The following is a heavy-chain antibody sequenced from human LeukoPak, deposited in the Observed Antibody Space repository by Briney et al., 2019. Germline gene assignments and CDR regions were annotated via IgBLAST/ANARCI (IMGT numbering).Heavy chain of an antibody. CDR3: ARVLAGKVFDY. CDR1: GLTFSGSA. D-gene: IGHD6-19*01. V-gene: IGHV3-23*01. CDR2: ISGSGNST. J-gene: IGHJ4*02. Sequence: GGSLRLSCAASGLTFSGSAMSWVRQAPGKGLEWVSLISGSGNSTYYADSVKGRFTISRDNSKNTLYLQMNSLRAEDTAVYYCARVLAGKVFDYWGQGTLVTVSS.